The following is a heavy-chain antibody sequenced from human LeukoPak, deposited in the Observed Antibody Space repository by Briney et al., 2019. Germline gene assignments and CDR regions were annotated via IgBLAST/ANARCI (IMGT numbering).Heavy chain of an antibody. Sequence: PGGSLRLSCAASGFTFSDYYMSWIRQAPGKGLEWVSSISSSSSYIYYADSVKGRFTISRDNAKNSLYLQMNSLRAEDTAVYYCARNDGRIVVVNTIDYWGQGTLVTVSS. CDR2: ISSSSSYI. CDR3: ARNDGRIVVVNTIDY. CDR1: GFTFSDYY. D-gene: IGHD3-22*01. V-gene: IGHV3-11*06. J-gene: IGHJ4*02.